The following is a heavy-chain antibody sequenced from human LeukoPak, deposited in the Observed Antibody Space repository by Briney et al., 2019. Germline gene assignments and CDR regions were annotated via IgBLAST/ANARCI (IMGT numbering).Heavy chain of an antibody. D-gene: IGHD4-23*01. CDR3: ARGWLAETTVVTPYNY. Sequence: ASVKVSCKASGGTFSSTTINWVRQAPGQGLEWMGGITPIFRTPNYAQKFQGRVTITAVESMSTAYMELSSLRSEDAAVYYCARGWLAETTVVTPYNYWGQGTLVTVSS. CDR1: GGTFSSTT. CDR2: ITPIFRTP. J-gene: IGHJ4*02. V-gene: IGHV1-69*13.